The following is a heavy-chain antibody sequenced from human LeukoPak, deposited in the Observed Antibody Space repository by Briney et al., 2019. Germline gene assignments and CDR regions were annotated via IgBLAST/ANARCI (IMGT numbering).Heavy chain of an antibody. V-gene: IGHV3-30*18. Sequence: PGRSLRLSCAASGFTFSSYGMHWVRQAPGKGLEWVAVISYDGSNKYYADSVKGRFTISRDNSKNTLYLQMNSLRAEDTAVYYCAKDLTTVTPLYYFDYWGQGTLVTVSS. CDR3: AKDLTTVTPLYYFDY. D-gene: IGHD4-17*01. CDR1: GFTFSSYG. CDR2: ISYDGSNK. J-gene: IGHJ4*02.